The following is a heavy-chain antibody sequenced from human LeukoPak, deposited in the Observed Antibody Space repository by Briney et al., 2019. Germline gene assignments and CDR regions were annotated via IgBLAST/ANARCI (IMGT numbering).Heavy chain of an antibody. CDR1: GGSISSSSYY. CDR3: ARDPSQVRGVTLD. V-gene: IGHV4-39*07. J-gene: IGHJ4*02. CDR2: IYYSGST. D-gene: IGHD3-10*01. Sequence: SETLSLTCTVSGGSISSSSYYWGWIRQPPGKGLEWIGSIYYSGSTYYNPSLKSRVTISVDTSKNQFSLKLSSVTAADTAVYYCARDPSQVRGVTLDWGQGTLVTVSS.